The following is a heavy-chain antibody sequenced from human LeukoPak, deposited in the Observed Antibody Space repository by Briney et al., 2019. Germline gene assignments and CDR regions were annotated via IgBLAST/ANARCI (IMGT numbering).Heavy chain of an antibody. D-gene: IGHD3-22*01. V-gene: IGHV3-49*04. J-gene: IGHJ4*02. Sequence: GGSLRLSCTASGFTFGDYAMSWVRQAPGKGLEWVGFIRSKAYGGTADYAASLKGRFTISRDDSKNIAYLHLISLKTEDTAVYYCTTYHYDTSGYYYVTYWGQGTLVTVSS. CDR3: TTYHYDTSGYYYVTY. CDR1: GFTFGDYA. CDR2: IRSKAYGGTA.